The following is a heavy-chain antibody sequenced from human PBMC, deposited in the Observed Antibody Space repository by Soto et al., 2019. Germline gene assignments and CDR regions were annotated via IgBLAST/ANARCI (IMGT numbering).Heavy chain of an antibody. CDR1: GFTFSSYS. CDR3: ARGLTYCSGGSCDAFDI. Sequence: PGGSLRLSCAASGFTFSSYSMNWVRQAPGKGLEWVSSISSSSSYIYYADSVKGRFTISRDSAWNSLYLQMNSLRAEDTAVYYCARGLTYCSGGSCDAFDIWGQGTMVTVSS. CDR2: ISSSSSYI. V-gene: IGHV3-21*01. D-gene: IGHD2-15*01. J-gene: IGHJ3*02.